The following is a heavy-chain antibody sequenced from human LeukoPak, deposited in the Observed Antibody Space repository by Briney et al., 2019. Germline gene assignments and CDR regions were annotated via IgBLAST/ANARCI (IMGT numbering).Heavy chain of an antibody. CDR3: ARRGLRFLESVKYSWFDP. CDR1: GGSFSGFY. CDR2: INHSGST. Sequence: PSETLSLTCAVYGGSFSGFYWTWIPQPPGKGLDWIGEINHSGSTNYNPSLKSRVTISVDTSKSQFSLKLSSVTAADTAIYFCARRGLRFLESVKYSWFDPWGQGTLVTVSS. V-gene: IGHV4-34*01. J-gene: IGHJ5*02. D-gene: IGHD3-3*01.